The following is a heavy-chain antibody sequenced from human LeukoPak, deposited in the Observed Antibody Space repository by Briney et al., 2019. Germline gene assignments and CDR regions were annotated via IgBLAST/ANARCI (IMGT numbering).Heavy chain of an antibody. V-gene: IGHV3-30-3*02. D-gene: IGHD3-22*01. CDR3: AKTDYYDSSGYLNFDY. Sequence: GGSLRLSCAASGFTFSSYAMHWVRQAPGKGLEWVAVISYDGSNKYYADSVKGRFTISRDNSKNTLYLQMNSLRAEDTAVYYCAKTDYYDSSGYLNFDYWGQGTLVTVSS. CDR1: GFTFSSYA. CDR2: ISYDGSNK. J-gene: IGHJ4*02.